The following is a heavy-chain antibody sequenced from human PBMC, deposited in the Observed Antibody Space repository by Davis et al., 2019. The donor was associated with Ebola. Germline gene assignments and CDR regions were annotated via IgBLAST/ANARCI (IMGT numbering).Heavy chain of an antibody. J-gene: IGHJ4*02. Sequence: PGGSLRLSCAASGFTFSSYAMHWVRQAPGKGLEWVAVISYDGSNKYYADSVKGRFTISRDNSKNTLYLQMNSLRAEDTAVYYCAREALGIAFGYWGQGTLVTVSS. CDR3: AREALGIAFGY. D-gene: IGHD7-27*01. V-gene: IGHV3-30-3*01. CDR1: GFTFSSYA. CDR2: ISYDGSNK.